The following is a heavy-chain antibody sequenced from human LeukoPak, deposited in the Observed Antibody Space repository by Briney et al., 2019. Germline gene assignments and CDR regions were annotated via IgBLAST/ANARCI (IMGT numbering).Heavy chain of an antibody. CDR2: IKEDTSET. Sequence: GGSLRLSCAASGLTFSSSWMTWVRQAPGKGLEWVANIKEDTSETNYVGSAMGRFAISRDNAKNTLYLQMNSLRVEDTAIYYCTRWRPLDYWGQGTQVNVSS. CDR3: TRWRPLDY. J-gene: IGHJ4*02. CDR1: GLTFSSSW. V-gene: IGHV3-7*01.